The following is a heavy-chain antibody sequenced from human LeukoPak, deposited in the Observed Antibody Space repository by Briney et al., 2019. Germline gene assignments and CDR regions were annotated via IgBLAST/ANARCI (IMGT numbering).Heavy chain of an antibody. J-gene: IGHJ6*02. Sequence: GGSLRLSCAASGFTFSSYGMHWVRQAPGKGLEWVAVISYDGSNKYYADSVKGRFTICRDNSKNTLYLQMNSLRAEDTAVYYCAKDQGIDFWSGYYTDYYYGMDVWGQGTTVTVSS. CDR3: AKDQGIDFWSGYYTDYYYGMDV. V-gene: IGHV3-30*18. D-gene: IGHD3-3*01. CDR2: ISYDGSNK. CDR1: GFTFSSYG.